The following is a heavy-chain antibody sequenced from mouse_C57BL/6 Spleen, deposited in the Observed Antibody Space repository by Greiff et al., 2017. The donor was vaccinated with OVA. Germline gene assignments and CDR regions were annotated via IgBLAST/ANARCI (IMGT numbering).Heavy chain of an antibody. D-gene: IGHD1-2*01. V-gene: IGHV5-17*01. Sequence: EVHLVESGGGLVKPGGSLKLSCAASGFTFSDYGMHWVRQAPEKGLEWVAYISSGSSTTYYAETVKGRFTISRDTAKNTLYLQMTSLRSEDTAMYYCAREYYGRRGAMDYWGQGTSVTVSS. J-gene: IGHJ4*01. CDR3: AREYYGRRGAMDY. CDR1: GFTFSDYG. CDR2: ISSGSSTT.